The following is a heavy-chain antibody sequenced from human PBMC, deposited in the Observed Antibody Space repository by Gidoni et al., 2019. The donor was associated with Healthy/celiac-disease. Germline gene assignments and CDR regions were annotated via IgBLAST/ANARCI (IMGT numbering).Heavy chain of an antibody. CDR1: GLLFSNAW. CDR3: TTGVEFRSDY. D-gene: IGHD3-10*01. V-gene: IGHV3-15*01. J-gene: IGHJ4*02. CDR2: IKSNTDGGTT. Sequence: EVQLGGCGGGSVKPGGARRLSGAASGLLFSNAWMSWVRQSRGKGREWVGRIKSNTDGGTTDYAAPVNGRFTITRDDSKSTLYLQMNSLTTENTAVYYSTTGVEFRSDYWGQGTPVTVSS.